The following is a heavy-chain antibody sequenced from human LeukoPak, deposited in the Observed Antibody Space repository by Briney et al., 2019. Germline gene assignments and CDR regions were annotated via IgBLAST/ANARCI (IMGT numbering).Heavy chain of an antibody. CDR2: INHSGTT. D-gene: IGHD3-10*01. V-gene: IGHV4-34*01. Sequence: SETLSLTCAIYGGSFSGYYWSWIRQPPGKGLEWIGEINHSGTTNYNPSLKSRVTMSVDTSKNQFSLKVSSVTAADTAVYYCAREGSAVTNFDYWGQGTLVTVSS. J-gene: IGHJ4*02. CDR1: GGSFSGYY. CDR3: AREGSAVTNFDY.